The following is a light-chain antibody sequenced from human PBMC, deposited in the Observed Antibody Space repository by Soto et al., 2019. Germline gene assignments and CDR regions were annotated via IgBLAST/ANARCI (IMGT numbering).Light chain of an antibody. J-gene: IGLJ1*01. CDR3: SWYTPSNTRKIV. V-gene: IGLV2-14*03. Sequence: SVLTQPASVSGSPGQSITISCTGTSSDVGGYNYVSWYQHHPGKAPKLLIYDVSNRPSGVSNRFSGSKSDNTASLTISGLQPEDEADNYCSWYTPSNTRKIVFGRGAKVTAL. CDR1: SSDVGGYNY. CDR2: DVS.